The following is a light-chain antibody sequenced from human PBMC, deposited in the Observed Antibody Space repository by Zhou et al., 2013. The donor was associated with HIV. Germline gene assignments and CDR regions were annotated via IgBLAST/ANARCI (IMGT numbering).Light chain of an antibody. CDR2: AAS. V-gene: IGKV1-9*01. CDR3: QQLNSYLSLT. J-gene: IGKJ4*01. Sequence: DIQMTQSPSSLSASVGDRVTITCRASQGISSYLAWYQQKPGKAPKLLIYAASTLQSGVPSRFSGSGSGTEFTLTISSLQPEDFATYYCQQLNSYLSLTFGGGTKVE. CDR1: QGISSY.